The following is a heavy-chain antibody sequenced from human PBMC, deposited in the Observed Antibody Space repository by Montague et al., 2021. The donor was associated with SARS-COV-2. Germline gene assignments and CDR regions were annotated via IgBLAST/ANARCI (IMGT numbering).Heavy chain of an antibody. V-gene: IGHV6-1*01. D-gene: IGHD1-26*01. CDR1: GDSVAMNSAA. CDR2: TYYRSKWYN. J-gene: IGHJ4*02. CDR3: ARTSASSDY. Sequence: CAISGDSVAMNSAAWNSIRQSPSRGLDWLGMTYYRSKWYNDYAVSVKSRITINPDTSKNQISLQLNSVTPEDTAVYYCARTSASSDYWGQGTLVTVSS.